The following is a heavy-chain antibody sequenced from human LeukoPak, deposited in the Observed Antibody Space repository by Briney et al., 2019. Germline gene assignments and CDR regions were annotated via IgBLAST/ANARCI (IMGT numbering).Heavy chain of an antibody. CDR2: ISSSSSYI. Sequence: PGGSLRLSCAASGFTFSSYSMNWVRQAPGKGLEWVSSISSSSSYIYCADSVKGRFTISRDNAKNSLYLQMNSLRAEDTAVYYCATWRGDAFDIWGQGTMVTVSS. D-gene: IGHD3-10*01. V-gene: IGHV3-21*01. CDR3: ATWRGDAFDI. CDR1: GFTFSSYS. J-gene: IGHJ3*02.